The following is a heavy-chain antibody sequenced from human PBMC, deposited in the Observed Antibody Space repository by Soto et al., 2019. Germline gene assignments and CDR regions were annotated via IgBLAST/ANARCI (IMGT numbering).Heavy chain of an antibody. CDR3: ASTDAGGLHDFWSGGFLY. V-gene: IGHV4-4*02. Sequence: QVQLQESGPGLVKPSGTLSLTCAVSGGSISSSNWWSWVRQPPGKGLEWIGEIYHSGSTNYNPSLKSRVTISVDKSKNQFSLKLSSVTAADTAVYYCASTDAGGLHDFWSGGFLYWGQGTLVTVSS. J-gene: IGHJ4*02. D-gene: IGHD3-3*01. CDR2: IYHSGST. CDR1: GGSISSSNW.